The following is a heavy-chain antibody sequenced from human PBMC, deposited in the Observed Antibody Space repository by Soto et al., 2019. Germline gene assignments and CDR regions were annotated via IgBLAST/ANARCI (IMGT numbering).Heavy chain of an antibody. CDR3: ARGGSYVLLGDLTFDY. Sequence: GGSLRLSCAASGFTFSSYAMHWVRQAPGKGLEWVAVISYDGSNKYYADSVKGRFTISRANSKNTLYLQMNSLRAEDTAVYYCARGGSYVLLGDLTFDYWGQGTLVTVSS. V-gene: IGHV3-30-3*01. J-gene: IGHJ4*02. D-gene: IGHD6-19*01. CDR1: GFTFSSYA. CDR2: ISYDGSNK.